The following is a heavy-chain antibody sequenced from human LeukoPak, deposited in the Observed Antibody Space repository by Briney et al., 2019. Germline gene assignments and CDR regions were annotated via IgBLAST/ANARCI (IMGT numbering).Heavy chain of an antibody. J-gene: IGHJ5*02. CDR1: GFTFDDYA. CDR2: ISWNSGSI. CDR3: ARDWESYSSSSYWFDP. D-gene: IGHD6-6*01. V-gene: IGHV3-9*01. Sequence: QAGGSPRLSCAASGFTFDDYAMHWVRQAPGKGLEWVSGISWNSGSIGYADSVKGRFTISKDNAKNSLYLQMNSLRAEDTAVYYCARDWESYSSSSYWFDPWGQGALVTVSS.